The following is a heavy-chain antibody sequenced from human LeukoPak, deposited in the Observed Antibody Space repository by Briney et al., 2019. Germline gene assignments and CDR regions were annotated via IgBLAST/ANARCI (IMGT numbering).Heavy chain of an antibody. CDR3: ARGIDEWLYLNY. D-gene: IGHD3-3*01. V-gene: IGHV3-48*03. CDR2: ISSSGSHI. CDR1: GFTFSSYE. Sequence: GGSLRLSCAASGFTFSSYEMNWVRQAPGKGLEWVSYISSSGSHIYYADSVKGRFTISRDNAQNSMYLQMNSLRAEDTAVYYCARGIDEWLYLNYWGQGALVTVSS. J-gene: IGHJ4*02.